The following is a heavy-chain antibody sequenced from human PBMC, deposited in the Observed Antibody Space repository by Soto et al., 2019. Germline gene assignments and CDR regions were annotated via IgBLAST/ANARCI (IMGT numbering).Heavy chain of an antibody. Sequence: PSETLSLTCTVSGGSMSSNYWSWIRQSPGKGLEWIGFVYYGGTNYNPSFESRVTMSVDTPKNQFSLELSSLTAADTAVYYCVSYRGAFYFDHWGQGALVTVSS. D-gene: IGHD4-4*01. CDR2: VYYGGT. V-gene: IGHV4-59*01. J-gene: IGHJ4*02. CDR3: VSYRGAFYFDH. CDR1: GGSMSSNY.